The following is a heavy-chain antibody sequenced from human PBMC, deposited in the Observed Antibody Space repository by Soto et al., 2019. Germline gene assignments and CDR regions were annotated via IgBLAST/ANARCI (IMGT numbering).Heavy chain of an antibody. D-gene: IGHD4-17*01. V-gene: IGHV4-31*03. J-gene: IGHJ2*01. CDR2: IYHSGST. CDR1: GGSISRGGYY. CDR3: ARTYGGHWYFDL. Sequence: QVQLQESGPGLLKPSQTLSLTCTVSGGSISRGGYYWTWIRQHPGKGLEWIGYIYHSGSTYYNTSLKSRVTISVDTSNNQFSLELSSVTAADTAVYYCARTYGGHWYFDLWGRGTLVTVSS.